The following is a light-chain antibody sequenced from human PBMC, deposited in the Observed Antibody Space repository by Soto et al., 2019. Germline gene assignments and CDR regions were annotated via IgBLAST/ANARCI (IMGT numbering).Light chain of an antibody. CDR3: QQYGSSPGT. V-gene: IGKV3-20*01. CDR2: GAS. CDR1: ESVSTN. Sequence: IMLKKSPGTLSLSQLERATLSCRASESVSTNLAWYQQKPGQAPRLLIYGASTRATGIPARFSGSGSGTDFTLTISRLEPEDFAVYYCQQYGSSPGTFGQGTKVDIK. J-gene: IGKJ1*01.